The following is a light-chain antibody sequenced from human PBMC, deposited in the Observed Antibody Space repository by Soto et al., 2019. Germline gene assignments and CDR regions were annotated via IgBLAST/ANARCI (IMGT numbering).Light chain of an antibody. CDR3: QQYGSSPV. J-gene: IGKJ3*01. Sequence: EIVLRQSPGTLSLSPGERATLSCRASQSVSSSYLAWYQQKPGQAPRLLIYGASSRATGIPDRFSGSGSGTDFTLTISRLEPEDFAVYYCQQYGSSPVFGPGTKVDIK. CDR2: GAS. V-gene: IGKV3-20*01. CDR1: QSVSSSY.